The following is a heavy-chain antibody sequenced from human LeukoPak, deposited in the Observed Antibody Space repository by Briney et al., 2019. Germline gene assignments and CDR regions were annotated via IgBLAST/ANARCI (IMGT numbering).Heavy chain of an antibody. CDR3: ARMGYYYDSSHYSPHFDY. CDR2: IHYSGST. J-gene: IGHJ4*02. V-gene: IGHV4-39*01. Sequence: SETLSLTCTVSGGSISSSSYYWGWIRQPPGKGLEWIGSIHYSGSTYYNPSLKSRVTISVDTSKNQFSLKLSSVTAADTAVYYCARMGYYYDSSHYSPHFDYWGQGTLVTVSS. CDR1: GGSISSSSYY. D-gene: IGHD3-22*01.